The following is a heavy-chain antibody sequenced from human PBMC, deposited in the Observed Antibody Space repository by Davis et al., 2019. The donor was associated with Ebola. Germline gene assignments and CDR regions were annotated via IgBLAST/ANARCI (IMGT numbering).Heavy chain of an antibody. V-gene: IGHV7-4-1*02. J-gene: IGHJ5*02. Sequence: ASVKVSCKASGYTFTSYGISWVRQAPGQGLEWMGWINTNTGNPTYAQGFTGRFVFSLDTSLSTAYLQISSLKAEDTAVYYCARGKAAGTINWFDPWGQGTLVTVSS. CDR3: ARGKAAGTINWFDP. CDR1: GYTFTSYG. D-gene: IGHD6-13*01. CDR2: INTNTGNP.